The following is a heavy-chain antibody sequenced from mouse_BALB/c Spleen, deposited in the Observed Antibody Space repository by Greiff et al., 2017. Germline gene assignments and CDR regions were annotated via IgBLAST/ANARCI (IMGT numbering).Heavy chain of an antibody. CDR1: GYTFTSYW. Sequence: VQLQQSGAELARPGASVKLSCKASGYTFTSYWMQWVKQRPGQGLEWIGAIYPGDGDTRYTQKFKGKATLTADKSSSTAYMQLSSLASEDSAVYYCARGSSFAYWGQGTLVTVSA. J-gene: IGHJ3*01. D-gene: IGHD6-1*01. CDR3: ARGSSFAY. CDR2: IYPGDGDT. V-gene: IGHV1-87*01.